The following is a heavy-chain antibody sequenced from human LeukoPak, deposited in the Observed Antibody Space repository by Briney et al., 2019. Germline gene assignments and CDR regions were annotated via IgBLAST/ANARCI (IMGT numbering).Heavy chain of an antibody. Sequence: GGSLRLSCAASGFTFSSYWMSWVRQAPGKGLEWVANIKQDGSEKYYVDSVKGRFTISRDNAKNSLYLQMNSLRAEDTAVYYCAREGSSVSDAFDIWGQGTMVTGSS. CDR3: AREGSSVSDAFDI. J-gene: IGHJ3*02. CDR2: IKQDGSEK. CDR1: GFTFSSYW. V-gene: IGHV3-7*01. D-gene: IGHD6-19*01.